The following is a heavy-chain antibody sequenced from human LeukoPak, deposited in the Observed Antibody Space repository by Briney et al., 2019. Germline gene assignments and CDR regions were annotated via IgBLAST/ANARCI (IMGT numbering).Heavy chain of an antibody. J-gene: IGHJ6*03. D-gene: IGHD2-8*01. Sequence: PSETLSLTCTVSGGSISSGSYYWSWIRQPAGKGLEWIGRIYTSGSTNYNPSLKSRVTISVGTSKNQFSLKLSSVTAADTAVYYCARVPRPYCTNGVCYSEGKYYYYYYMDVWGKGTTVTVSS. V-gene: IGHV4-61*02. CDR1: GGSISSGSYY. CDR3: ARVPRPYCTNGVCYSEGKYYYYYYMDV. CDR2: IYTSGST.